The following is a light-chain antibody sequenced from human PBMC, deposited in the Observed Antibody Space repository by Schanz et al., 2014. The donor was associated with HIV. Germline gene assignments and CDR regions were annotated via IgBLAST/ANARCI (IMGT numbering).Light chain of an antibody. Sequence: QSALTQPASVSGSPGQSITISCTGTSSDVGGYNYVSWYQQHPGKAPKLIIYEVNKRPSGVPNRFSGSKSGNTASLTVSGLQADDEADYYCSSLTTSSAPVFGTGTKLTVL. CDR2: EVN. V-gene: IGLV2-14*03. CDR1: SSDVGGYNY. J-gene: IGLJ1*01. CDR3: SSLTTSSAPV.